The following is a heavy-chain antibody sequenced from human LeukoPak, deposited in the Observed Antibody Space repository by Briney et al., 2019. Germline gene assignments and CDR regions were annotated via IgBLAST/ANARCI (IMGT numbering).Heavy chain of an antibody. CDR1: GYTFTSYD. V-gene: IGHV1-8*01. CDR3: ATGCRRGRQNHYYMDD. CDR2: MNHNSGNT. D-gene: IGHD5/OR15-5a*01. J-gene: IGHJ6*03. Sequence: RRASVKVSCKASGYTFTSYDINWVRQATGQGLEWMGWMNHNSGNTGYAQKLQGRVTMTRNTSISTAYMELSSLRSEDTAVYYCATGCRRGRQNHYYMDDWGKGTTVTVSS.